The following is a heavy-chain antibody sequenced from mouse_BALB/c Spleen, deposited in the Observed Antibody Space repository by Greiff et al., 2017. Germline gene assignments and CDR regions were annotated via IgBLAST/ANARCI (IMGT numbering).Heavy chain of an antibody. CDR2: INPYNDGT. V-gene: IGHV1-14*01. D-gene: IGHD1-1*01. CDR1: GYTFTSYV. Sequence: QLQESGPELVKPGASVKMSCKASGYTFTSYVMHWVKQKPGQGLEWIGYINPYNDGTKYNEKFKGKATLTSDKSSSTAYMELSSLTSEDSAVYYCARALLLLYFDYWGQGTTLTVSS. CDR3: ARALLLLYFDY. J-gene: IGHJ2*01.